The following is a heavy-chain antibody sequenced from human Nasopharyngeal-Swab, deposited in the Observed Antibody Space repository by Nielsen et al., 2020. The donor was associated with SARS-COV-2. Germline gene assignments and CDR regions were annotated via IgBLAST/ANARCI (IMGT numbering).Heavy chain of an antibody. D-gene: IGHD3-3*01. J-gene: IGHJ4*02. CDR2: VSTGGDYI. Sequence: GESLKISCAAPGFTFRFYTMHWVRQAPGKGLEWVSSVSTGGDYIHYADLVQGRFAISRDNAKDSLYLQMNSLRAEDTAIYYCARDRSGFGFDFWGQGALVTVSP. CDR1: GFTFRFYT. V-gene: IGHV3-21*01. CDR3: ARDRSGFGFDF.